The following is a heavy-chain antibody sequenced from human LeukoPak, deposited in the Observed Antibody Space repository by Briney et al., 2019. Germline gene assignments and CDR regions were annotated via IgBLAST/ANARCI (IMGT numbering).Heavy chain of an antibody. V-gene: IGHV3-30-3*01. Sequence: GGSLRLSRAASGFTFSSYAMHWVRQAPGKGLEWVAVISYDGSNKYYADSVKGRFTISRDNSKNTLYLQMNSLRAEDTAVYYCARVGVGATAVDYWGQGTLVTVSS. CDR2: ISYDGSNK. D-gene: IGHD1-26*01. CDR3: ARVGVGATAVDY. J-gene: IGHJ4*02. CDR1: GFTFSSYA.